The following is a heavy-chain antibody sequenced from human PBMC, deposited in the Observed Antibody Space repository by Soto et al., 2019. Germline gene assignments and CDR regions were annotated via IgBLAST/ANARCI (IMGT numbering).Heavy chain of an antibody. V-gene: IGHV3-23*01. Sequence: VGSQRLSCAASGFTFSSYAMSWVRQAPGKGLQWVSAITGGGSGTYYADSVKGRFTISRDNSKNTLYLQMNGLRAEDTAFYYCARYCGASSCYSGFDFWGRGTLVTVSS. CDR1: GFTFSSYA. CDR3: ARYCGASSCYSGFDF. J-gene: IGHJ4*02. CDR2: ITGGGSGT. D-gene: IGHD2-15*01.